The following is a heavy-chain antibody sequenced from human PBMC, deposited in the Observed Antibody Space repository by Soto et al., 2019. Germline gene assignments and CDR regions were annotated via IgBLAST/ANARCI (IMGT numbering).Heavy chain of an antibody. CDR2: INAGNGNT. V-gene: IGHV1-3*01. D-gene: IGHD3-10*01. CDR3: ARDLEYFYYGSGSYSHYYYGMDV. J-gene: IGHJ6*02. Sequence: ASVKVSCKASGYTFTSYAMHWVRQAPGQRLEWMGWINAGNGNTKYSQKFQGRVTITRDTSASTAYMELSSLRSEDTAVYYCARDLEYFYYGSGSYSHYYYGMDVWGQGTTVTVSS. CDR1: GYTFTSYA.